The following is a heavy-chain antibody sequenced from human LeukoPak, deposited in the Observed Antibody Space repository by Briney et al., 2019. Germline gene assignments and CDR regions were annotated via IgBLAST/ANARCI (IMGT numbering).Heavy chain of an antibody. Sequence: GASVKVSCKASGYTYTDYYMHWVRQAPGQGLEWMGWINPNSGDTKYAQKFQGRVTMTRDTSISTAYMELRSLRSDDTGVYYCAREGDTVLDVNWYDPWGQGTVVTVSS. CDR1: GYTYTDYY. V-gene: IGHV1-2*02. CDR2: INPNSGDT. CDR3: AREGDTVLDVNWYDP. J-gene: IGHJ5*02. D-gene: IGHD3-3*01.